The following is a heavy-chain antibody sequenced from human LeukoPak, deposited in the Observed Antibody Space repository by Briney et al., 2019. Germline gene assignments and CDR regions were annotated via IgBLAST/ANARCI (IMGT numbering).Heavy chain of an antibody. D-gene: IGHD2-15*01. J-gene: IGHJ6*02. Sequence: SETLSLTCTVSGGSISSGGYYWSWIRQHPGKGLEWIGYIYYGGSTYHNPSLKSRVTMSVDTSKNQFSLKLSSVTAADTAVYFCARGQGGAALYYYGMDVWGQGTTVTVSS. CDR2: IYYGGST. CDR3: ARGQGGAALYYYGMDV. V-gene: IGHV4-31*03. CDR1: GGSISSGGYY.